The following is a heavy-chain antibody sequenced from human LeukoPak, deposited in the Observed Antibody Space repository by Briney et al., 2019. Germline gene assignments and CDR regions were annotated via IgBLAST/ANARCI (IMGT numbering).Heavy chain of an antibody. CDR3: AITGYCSSTSCSAPDAFDI. D-gene: IGHD2-2*01. CDR2: IYYSGST. CDR1: GGSIRMSSSYY. Sequence: SETLSLTCAVSGGSIRMSSSYYWGWIRQPPGKGLEWIGSIYYSGSTYYNPSLKSRVTISVDTSKNQFSLKLSSVTAADTAVYYCAITGYCSSTSCSAPDAFDIWGQGTMVTVSS. J-gene: IGHJ3*02. V-gene: IGHV4-39*01.